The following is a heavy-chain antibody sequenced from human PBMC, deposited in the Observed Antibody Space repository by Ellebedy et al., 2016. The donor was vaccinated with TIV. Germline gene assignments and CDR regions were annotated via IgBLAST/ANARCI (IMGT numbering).Heavy chain of an antibody. CDR1: GGTFSSYA. J-gene: IGHJ4*02. Sequence: AASVKVSCKASGGTFSSYAISWVRQAPGQGLEWMGGIIPIFGTANYAQKFQGRVTITADESTSTAYMELSSLRSEDTAVYYCARDRCSSTSCYPRFDYWGQGTLVTVSS. CDR2: IIPIFGTA. CDR3: ARDRCSSTSCYPRFDY. V-gene: IGHV1-69*13. D-gene: IGHD2-2*01.